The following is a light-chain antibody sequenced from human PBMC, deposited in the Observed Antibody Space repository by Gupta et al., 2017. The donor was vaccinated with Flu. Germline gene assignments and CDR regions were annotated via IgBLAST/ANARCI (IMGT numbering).Light chain of an antibody. CDR1: QGISSY. J-gene: IGKJ4*01. CDR3: QKLNSYPPPT. V-gene: IGKV1-9*01. CDR2: AAS. Sequence: DIQLTQSPSFLSASVGDRVTITCRASQGISSYLAWYQQKPGKAPKLLIYAASTLQSGVPSRFSGNGSGTEFPLTIRHLEPEDFATYFRQKLNSYPPPTFGGGTKVEIK.